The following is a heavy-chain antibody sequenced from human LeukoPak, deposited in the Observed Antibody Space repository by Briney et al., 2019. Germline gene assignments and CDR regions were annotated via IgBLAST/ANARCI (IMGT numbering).Heavy chain of an antibody. Sequence: SETLSLTCTVSGGSISSYYWSWIRQPPGKGLEWIGYIYYSESTNYNPSLKSRVTISVDTSKNQFSLKLSSVTAADTAVYYCARDRRLGPGFAFDIWGQGTMVTVSS. CDR3: ARDRRLGPGFAFDI. J-gene: IGHJ3*02. CDR1: GGSISSYY. D-gene: IGHD3-10*01. V-gene: IGHV4-59*01. CDR2: IYYSEST.